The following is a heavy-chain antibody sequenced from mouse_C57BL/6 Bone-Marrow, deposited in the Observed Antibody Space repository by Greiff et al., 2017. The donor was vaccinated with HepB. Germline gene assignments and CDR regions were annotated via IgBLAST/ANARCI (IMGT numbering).Heavy chain of an antibody. CDR2: IYPRSGNT. CDR1: GYTFTSYG. V-gene: IGHV1-81*01. CDR3: ARLGLRTFDY. Sequence: QVQLKESGAELARPGASVKLSCKASGYTFTSYGISWVKQRTGQGLEWIGEIYPRSGNTYYNEKFKGKATLTADKSSSTAYMELRSLTSEDSAVYFCARLGLRTFDYWGQGTTLTVSS. D-gene: IGHD1-1*01. J-gene: IGHJ2*01.